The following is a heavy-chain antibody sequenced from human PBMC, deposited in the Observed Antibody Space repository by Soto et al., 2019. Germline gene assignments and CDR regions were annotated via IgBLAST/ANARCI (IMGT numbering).Heavy chain of an antibody. V-gene: IGHV1-3*01. CDR3: ARNAGITIFGVVTSPNNWFDP. J-gene: IGHJ5*02. Sequence: ASVKVSCKASGYTFTSYAMHWVRQAPGQRLEWMGWINAGNGNTKYSQKFQGRVTITGDTSASTAYMELSSLRSEDTAVYYCARNAGITIFGVVTSPNNWFDPWGQGTLVTVSS. CDR1: GYTFTSYA. D-gene: IGHD3-3*01. CDR2: INAGNGNT.